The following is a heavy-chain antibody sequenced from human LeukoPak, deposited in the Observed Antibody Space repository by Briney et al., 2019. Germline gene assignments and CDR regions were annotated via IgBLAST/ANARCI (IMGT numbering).Heavy chain of an antibody. D-gene: IGHD2-8*01. CDR2: ISSSSSYT. CDR3: ARDGMLHPYFEY. Sequence: KSGGSLRLSCAASGFTFSDYYMSWIRQAPGKGLEWVSYISSSSSYTTSAYAVKGRFTIYRDNDKKSLYLQMNSLRAEDTAVYYCARDGMLHPYFEYWGQGTLVTVSS. CDR1: GFTFSDYY. J-gene: IGHJ4*02. V-gene: IGHV3-11*06.